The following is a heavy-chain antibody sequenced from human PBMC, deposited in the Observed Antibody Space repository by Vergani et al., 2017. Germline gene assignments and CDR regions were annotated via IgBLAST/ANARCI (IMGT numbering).Heavy chain of an antibody. Sequence: VQLQQWGAGLLKPSETLSLTCAVYGGSFSGYYWSWIRQPPGKGLEWVSVIYSGGSTYYADSVKGRFTISRHNSKNTLYLQMNSLRAEDTAVYYCASFDYGDYFFDYWGQGTLVTVSS. CDR2: IYSGGST. J-gene: IGHJ4*02. CDR1: GGSFSGYY. D-gene: IGHD4-17*01. V-gene: IGHV3-53*04. CDR3: ASFDYGDYFFDY.